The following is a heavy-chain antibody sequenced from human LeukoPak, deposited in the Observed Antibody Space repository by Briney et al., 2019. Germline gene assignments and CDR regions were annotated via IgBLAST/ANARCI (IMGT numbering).Heavy chain of an antibody. Sequence: GGSLRLSCAASRFTFSSYAMTWVRQAPGKGLEWVSDINGSGGSTYYADSVKGRFTISRDNSKNTLYLQMNSLRAEDTAVYYCAKADSSGSYYSYYYMDVWGKGTTVTISS. CDR3: AKADSSGSYYSYYYMDV. J-gene: IGHJ6*03. V-gene: IGHV3-23*01. CDR2: INGSGGST. D-gene: IGHD3-10*01. CDR1: RFTFSSYA.